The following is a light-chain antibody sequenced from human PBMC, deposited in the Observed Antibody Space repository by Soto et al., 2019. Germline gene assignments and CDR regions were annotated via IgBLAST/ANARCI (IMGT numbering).Light chain of an antibody. CDR2: SSD. Sequence: QAVVTQPPSASGAPGQRVTISCSGSGSNIGSNIVNWYQQLPGAAPKLVIYSSDQRPSEVPDRFSGSKSGTSASLAISGLQSDDEADYYCATWDDSLNSWVFGGGTKVTVL. V-gene: IGLV1-44*01. J-gene: IGLJ3*02. CDR1: GSNIGSNI. CDR3: ATWDDSLNSWV.